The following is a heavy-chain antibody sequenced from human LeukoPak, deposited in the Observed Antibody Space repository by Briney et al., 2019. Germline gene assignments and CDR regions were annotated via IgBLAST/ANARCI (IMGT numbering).Heavy chain of an antibody. CDR2: ISAYNGNT. CDR3: AREERFLEWLFSPAEKYGMGV. J-gene: IGHJ6*02. Sequence: GASVKVSCKASGYTFTSYGISWVRQAPGQGLEWMGWISAYNGNTSYAQKLQGRVTMTTDTSTSTAYMELRSLRSDDTAVYYCAREERFLEWLFSPAEKYGMGVWGQGTTVTVSS. V-gene: IGHV1-18*01. CDR1: GYTFTSYG. D-gene: IGHD3-3*01.